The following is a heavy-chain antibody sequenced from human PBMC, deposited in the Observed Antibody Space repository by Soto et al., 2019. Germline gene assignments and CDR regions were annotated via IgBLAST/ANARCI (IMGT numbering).Heavy chain of an antibody. V-gene: IGHV4-31*03. Sequence: SETLSLTCTVSGGSISSGDDYWSWIRQHPGKGLEWIGYIYYSGSTYYNPSLKSRVTISVDTSKNQFSLKLSSVTAADTAVYYCARWWSGSRQGFDPWGQGTLVTVSS. CDR3: ARWWSGSRQGFDP. CDR1: GGSISSGDDY. J-gene: IGHJ5*02. CDR2: IYYSGST. D-gene: IGHD3-3*01.